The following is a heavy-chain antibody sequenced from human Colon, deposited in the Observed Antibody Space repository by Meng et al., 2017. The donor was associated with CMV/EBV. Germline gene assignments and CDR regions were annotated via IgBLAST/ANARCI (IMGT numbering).Heavy chain of an antibody. Sequence: CTRDGGSFSGYHWHWFRQTPQRGLEWIGHVNGGGSSDSNPSLKSRVTISLDTSKNQFSLRLTSVTVADTGVYYCARGMVVIAPWFDAWGHGTLVTVSS. V-gene: IGHV4-34*01. CDR2: VNGGGSS. D-gene: IGHD2-21*01. CDR3: ARGMVVIAPWFDA. J-gene: IGHJ5*01. CDR1: GGSFSGYH.